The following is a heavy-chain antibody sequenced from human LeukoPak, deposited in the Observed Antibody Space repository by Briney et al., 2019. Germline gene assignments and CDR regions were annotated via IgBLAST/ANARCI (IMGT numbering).Heavy chain of an antibody. CDR2: INPNSGNT. Sequence: ASVKVSCKASGYTFTGYYMHWVRQAPGQGLEWMGWINPNSGNTNYAQKLQGRVTMTTDTSTSTAYMELRSLRSDDTAVYYCARLDCSSTSCFPPFDYWGQGTLVTVSS. V-gene: IGHV1-18*04. CDR3: ARLDCSSTSCFPPFDY. J-gene: IGHJ4*02. D-gene: IGHD2-2*01. CDR1: GYTFTGYY.